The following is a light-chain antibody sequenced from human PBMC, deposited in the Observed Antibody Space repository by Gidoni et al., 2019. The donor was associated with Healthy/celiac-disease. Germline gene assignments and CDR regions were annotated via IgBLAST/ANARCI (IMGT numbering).Light chain of an antibody. CDR3: QQRSNWPLLT. V-gene: IGKV3-11*01. Sequence: EIVLTQSPATLSLSPGERATLSCRASQSVSSYLAWYQQKPGQAPRLLIYDASNRATGIPARFSGSGSGTDFTLTIRSLAPEDFAVYYCQQRSNWPLLTFXGXTKVEIK. J-gene: IGKJ4*01. CDR1: QSVSSY. CDR2: DAS.